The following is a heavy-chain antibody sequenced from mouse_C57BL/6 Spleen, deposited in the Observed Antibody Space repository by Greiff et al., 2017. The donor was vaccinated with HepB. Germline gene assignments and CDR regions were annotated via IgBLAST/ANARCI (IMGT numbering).Heavy chain of an antibody. J-gene: IGHJ4*01. Sequence: EVKLVESGEGLVKPGGSLKLSCAASGFTFSSYAMSWVRQTPEKRLEWVAYISSGGDYIYYADTVKGRFTISRDNARNTLYLQMISLQSEDTAMYYCTTYYDVYAMDYWGQGTSVTVSS. CDR3: TTYYDVYAMDY. D-gene: IGHD2-4*01. CDR2: ISSGGDYI. V-gene: IGHV5-9-1*02. CDR1: GFTFSSYA.